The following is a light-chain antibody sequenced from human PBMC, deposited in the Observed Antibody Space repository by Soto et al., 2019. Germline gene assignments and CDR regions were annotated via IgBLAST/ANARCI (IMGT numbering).Light chain of an antibody. J-gene: IGKJ4*01. V-gene: IGKV1-9*01. CDR1: HGISSY. CDR3: QQINSYPLT. Sequence: DIQLTQFRSFLSSSVGVRVTITCRASHGISSYLAWYQQKPEKAPKLLIYAASTLQTGVPSRFSGSGSGTEFTLTISSLQPEDFATYYCQQINSYPLTFGGGTKV. CDR2: AAS.